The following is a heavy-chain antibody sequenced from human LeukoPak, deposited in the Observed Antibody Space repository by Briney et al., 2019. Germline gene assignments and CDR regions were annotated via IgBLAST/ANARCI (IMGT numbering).Heavy chain of an antibody. J-gene: IGHJ4*02. D-gene: IGHD3-22*01. CDR2: IGGSGGST. CDR3: ARATHYYESSGYDY. Sequence: GGSLRLSCAASGFTFSSYAMSWVRQAPGKGLEWVSAIGGSGGSTYYADSVKGRFTISRDNAKNSLYLQMNSLRAEDTALYYCARATHYYESSGYDYWGQGTLVTVSS. CDR1: GFTFSSYA. V-gene: IGHV3-23*01.